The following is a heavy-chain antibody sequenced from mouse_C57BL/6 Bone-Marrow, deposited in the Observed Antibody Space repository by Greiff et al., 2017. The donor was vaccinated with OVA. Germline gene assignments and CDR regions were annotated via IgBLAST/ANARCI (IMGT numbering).Heavy chain of an antibody. CDR3: TSYSN. V-gene: IGHV1-15*01. Sequence: LVESGAELVRPGASVTLSCKASGYTFTDYEMHWVKQTPVHGLEWIGAIDPETGGTAYNQKFKGKAILTADKSSSTAYMELRSLTSEDSAVYYCTSYSNWGQGTTLTVSS. CDR1: GYTFTDYE. J-gene: IGHJ2*01. CDR2: IDPETGGT. D-gene: IGHD2-12*01.